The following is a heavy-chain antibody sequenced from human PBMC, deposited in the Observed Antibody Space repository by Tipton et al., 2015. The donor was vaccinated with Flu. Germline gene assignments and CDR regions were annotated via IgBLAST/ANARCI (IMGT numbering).Heavy chain of an antibody. J-gene: IGHJ5*01. CDR3: AGDYGDLNWFDS. D-gene: IGHD4-17*01. V-gene: IGHV4-61*02. CDR2: IYTSGSP. Sequence: TLSLTCTVFGGSINSVSHDWSWIRQPAGKGLEWITRIYTSGSPNYNPSPRSRVTISVDTSRNRFSLKLTSVTDAHTAVYFCAGDYGDLNWFDSWGQGTRVTVSS. CDR1: GGSINSVSHD.